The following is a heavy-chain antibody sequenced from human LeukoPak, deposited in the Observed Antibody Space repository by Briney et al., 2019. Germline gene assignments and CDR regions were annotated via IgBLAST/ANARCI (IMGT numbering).Heavy chain of an antibody. J-gene: IGHJ4*02. CDR1: GFTFSTYG. D-gene: IGHD3-10*01. V-gene: IGHV3-30*03. Sequence: GGSLRLSCAASGFTFSTYGMHWVRQAPGKGLEWVALISSDGSNKDYADSVKGRFTISRDNSKNTLYVQMDSLRAEDTAVYYCARDLRKGRYFDYGGQGTLVTVSS. CDR3: ARDLRKGRYFDY. CDR2: ISSDGSNK.